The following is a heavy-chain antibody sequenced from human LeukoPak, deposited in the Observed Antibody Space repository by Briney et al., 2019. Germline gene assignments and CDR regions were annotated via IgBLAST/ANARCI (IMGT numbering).Heavy chain of an antibody. CDR3: ATPLNYYDSSGYHQGGD. J-gene: IGHJ4*02. CDR1: GFTFSSYW. Sequence: GGSLRLSCAASGFTFSSYWMTWVRQAPGKGLEWVANIKQDGSKKNYVDSVKGRFTISRDNAKNSLYLQMNSLRAEDTAVYYCATPLNYYDSSGYHQGGDWGQGTLVTVSS. CDR2: IKQDGSKK. V-gene: IGHV3-7*03. D-gene: IGHD3-22*01.